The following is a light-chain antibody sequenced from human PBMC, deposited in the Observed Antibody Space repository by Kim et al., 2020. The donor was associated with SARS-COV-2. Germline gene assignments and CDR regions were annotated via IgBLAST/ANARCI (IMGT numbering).Light chain of an antibody. CDR2: GAS. J-gene: IGKJ4*01. CDR3: QQYFTWPLT. CDR1: QSVGSN. Sequence: EIVMTQSPADLSVSPGERATLFCRASQSVGSNLAWYQQKSGQAPRLLIYGASARATGVSASFSGGGSGTEFTLTISSLQSEDFAVYYCQQYFTWPLTFGGGTKVDIK. V-gene: IGKV3-15*01.